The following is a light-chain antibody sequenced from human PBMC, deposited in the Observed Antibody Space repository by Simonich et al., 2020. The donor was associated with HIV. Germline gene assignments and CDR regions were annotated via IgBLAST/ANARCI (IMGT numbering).Light chain of an antibody. Sequence: EIVMTQSPATLSVSPGERATLSCRASQSVSSYLAWYQQKPGQAPRLLIYDASNRATDIPARFSGSGSGTDFTLTISSREPEDFAVYYCQQRSDWPGTFGQGTKLEIK. V-gene: IGKV3-11*01. CDR2: DAS. CDR3: QQRSDWPGT. CDR1: QSVSSY. J-gene: IGKJ2*01.